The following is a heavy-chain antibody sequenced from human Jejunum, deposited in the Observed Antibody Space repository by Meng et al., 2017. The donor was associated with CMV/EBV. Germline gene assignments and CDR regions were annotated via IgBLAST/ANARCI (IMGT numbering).Heavy chain of an antibody. CDR2: IKYDGREK. V-gene: IGHV3-7*01. J-gene: IGHJ4*02. CDR3: TRQPDY. Sequence: LKISCAASGFAFSDYWMDWVRQIPGKGLEWVANIKYDGREKYFVDSVEGRFTISRDNSRNTLYLHMNSLRAEDTAVYYCTRQPDYWGQGTLVTVSS. D-gene: IGHD1-14*01. CDR1: GFAFSDYW.